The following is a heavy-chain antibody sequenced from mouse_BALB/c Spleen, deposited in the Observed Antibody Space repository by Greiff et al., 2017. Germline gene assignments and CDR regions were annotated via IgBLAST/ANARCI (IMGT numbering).Heavy chain of an antibody. J-gene: IGHJ4*01. V-gene: IGHV1-14*01. CDR3: ERGGGYDAMED. CDR2: INPYNDGT. CDR1: GYTFTSYV. Sequence: EVQLQESGPELVKPGASVKMSCKASGYTFTSYVMHWVKQKPGQGLEWIGYINPYNDGTKYNEKFKGKATLTSDKSSSTAYMELSSLTSEDSAVYYGERGGGYDAMEDWGEGTSVNVAS.